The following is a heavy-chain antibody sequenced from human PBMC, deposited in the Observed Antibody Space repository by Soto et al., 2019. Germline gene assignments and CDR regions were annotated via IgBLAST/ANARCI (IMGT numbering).Heavy chain of an antibody. CDR1: GFTFSSYG. CDR3: ARGRIHTAAAADEVDY. J-gene: IGHJ4*02. CDR2: IWYDGSNK. D-gene: IGHD6-13*01. V-gene: IGHV3-33*01. Sequence: PGGSLRLSCAASGFTFSSYGMHWVRQAPGKGLEWVAVIWYDGSNKYYADSVKGRFTISRDNSKNTLYLQMNSLRAEDTAVYYCARGRIHTAAAADEVDYWGQGTLVTVSS.